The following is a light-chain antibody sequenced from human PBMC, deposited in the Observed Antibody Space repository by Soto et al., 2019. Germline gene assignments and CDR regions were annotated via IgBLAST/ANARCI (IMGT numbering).Light chain of an antibody. Sequence: DIRMTQSPSSLSASVGDRVTITCRASRTIAGYVNWYQQRPGEAPNLLIYVASSLQSGVPSRFRGSGSGTDFTLTINSLQPEDFATFYCQQTYSTPGTFGQGTKVEIK. CDR1: RTIAGY. J-gene: IGKJ1*01. CDR2: VAS. CDR3: QQTYSTPGT. V-gene: IGKV1-39*01.